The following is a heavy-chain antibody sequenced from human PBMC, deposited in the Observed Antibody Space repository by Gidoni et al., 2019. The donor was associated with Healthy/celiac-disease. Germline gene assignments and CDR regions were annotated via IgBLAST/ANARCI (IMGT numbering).Heavy chain of an antibody. CDR3: ARVRAYYDSSGYYHD. CDR2: INHSGST. J-gene: IGHJ4*02. CDR1: GGSFSGYY. Sequence: QVQLQQWGAGLLKPSETLSLTCAVYGGSFSGYYWSWIRQPPGKGLEWIGEINHSGSTNYNPSLKSRVTISVDTSKNQFSLKLSSVTAADTAVYYCARVRAYYDSSGYYHDWGQGTLVTVSS. V-gene: IGHV4-34*01. D-gene: IGHD3-22*01.